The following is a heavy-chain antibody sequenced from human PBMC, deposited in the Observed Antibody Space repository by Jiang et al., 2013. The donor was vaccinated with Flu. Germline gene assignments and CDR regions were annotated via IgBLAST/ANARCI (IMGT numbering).Heavy chain of an antibody. J-gene: IGHJ4*02. V-gene: IGHV3-23*01. Sequence: TISRDNSKNTLYLQMSSLKAEDTAVFYCAKVPQFARIRHFDYWGQGALVTVSS. CDR3: AKVPQFARIRHFDY. D-gene: IGHD1-14*01.